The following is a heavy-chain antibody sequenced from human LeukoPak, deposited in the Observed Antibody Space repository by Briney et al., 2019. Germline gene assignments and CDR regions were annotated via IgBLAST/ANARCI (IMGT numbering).Heavy chain of an antibody. V-gene: IGHV4-34*01. Sequence: SETLPLTCAVHGGSFSGYYWSWIRQPPGKGLEWIGEINHSGSTNYNPSLKSRVTISVDTSKNQFSLKLSSVTAADTAVYYRARGGGYSSGWYRTEYFQHWGQGTLVTVSS. J-gene: IGHJ1*01. CDR2: INHSGST. D-gene: IGHD6-19*01. CDR1: GGSFSGYY. CDR3: ARGGGYSSGWYRTEYFQH.